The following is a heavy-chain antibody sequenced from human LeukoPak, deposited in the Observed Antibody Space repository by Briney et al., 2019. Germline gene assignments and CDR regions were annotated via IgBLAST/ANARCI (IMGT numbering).Heavy chain of an antibody. J-gene: IGHJ4*02. D-gene: IGHD1-26*01. CDR3: ASSRYSGSYFDY. CDR2: ISGSGGST. CDR1: GFTFSSYA. Sequence: GGFLRLSCAASGFTFSSYAMSWVRQAPGKGLEWVSAISGSGGSTYYADSVKGRLTISRDNAKNTLYLQMNSLRAEDTAVYYCASSRYSGSYFDYWGQGTLVTVSS. V-gene: IGHV3-23*01.